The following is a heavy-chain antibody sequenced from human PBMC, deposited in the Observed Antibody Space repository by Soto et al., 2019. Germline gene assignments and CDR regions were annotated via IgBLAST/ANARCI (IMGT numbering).Heavy chain of an antibody. V-gene: IGHV3-7*01. CDR3: ARLDIVVVPASGPFDY. CDR1: GFTFSSYW. D-gene: IGHD2-2*03. J-gene: IGHJ4*02. Sequence: GGSLILSCAASGFTFSSYWMSWVRQAPGKGLEWVANIKQDGSEKYYVDSVKGRFTISRDNAKNSLYLQMNSLRAEDTAVYYCARLDIVVVPASGPFDYWGQGTLVTVSS. CDR2: IKQDGSEK.